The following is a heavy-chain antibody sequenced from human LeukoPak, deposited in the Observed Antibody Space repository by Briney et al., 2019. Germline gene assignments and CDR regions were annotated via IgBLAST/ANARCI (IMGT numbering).Heavy chain of an antibody. J-gene: IGHJ4*02. D-gene: IGHD6-6*01. V-gene: IGHV4-34*01. CDR2: INHSGST. CDR3: ARGFIAARPMDY. CDR1: GGSFSGYY. Sequence: SETLSLTCAVYGGSFSGYYWSWIRQPPGKGLEWIGEINHSGSTNYNPSLKSRVTISVDTSKNQFSLKLSSVTAADTAVYYCARGFIAARPMDYWGQGTLVTVSS.